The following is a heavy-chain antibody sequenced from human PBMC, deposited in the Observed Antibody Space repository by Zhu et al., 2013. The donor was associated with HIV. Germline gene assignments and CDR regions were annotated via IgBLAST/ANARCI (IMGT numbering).Heavy chain of an antibody. D-gene: IGHD1-7*01. V-gene: IGHV4-38-2*02. Sequence: QVQLQESGPGLVKPSETLSLTCTVSGYSISSGYYWGWIRQPPGKGLEWIGSIYHSGSTYYNPSLKSRVTISVDTSKNQFSLKLSSVTAADTAVYYCARAFRNYYFDYWGQGTLVTVSS. CDR2: IYHSGST. J-gene: IGHJ4*02. CDR1: GYSISSGYY. CDR3: ARAFRNYYFDY.